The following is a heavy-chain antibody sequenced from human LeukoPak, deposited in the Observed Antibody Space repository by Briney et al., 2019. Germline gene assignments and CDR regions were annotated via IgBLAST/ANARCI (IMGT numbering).Heavy chain of an antibody. CDR1: GFTFSNYW. V-gene: IGHV3-74*01. CDR3: SRDSLSPCAGACSSGLAV. J-gene: IGHJ6*02. D-gene: IGHD2-21*02. CDR2: IKSDGSST. Sequence: PGGSLRLSCAASGFTFSNYWMHWVRQAPGEALMWVSRIKSDGSSTTYADSVKGRFTISRDNAKNTPYLQMNSLRAEDTAVYYCSRDSLSPCAGACSSGLAVWGHGTPVTVSS.